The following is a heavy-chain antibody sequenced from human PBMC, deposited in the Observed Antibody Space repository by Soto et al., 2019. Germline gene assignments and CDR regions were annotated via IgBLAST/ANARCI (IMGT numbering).Heavy chain of an antibody. CDR1: GFTFSSYA. CDR3: ARDRKVWHHEMGY. Sequence: VQLVESGGGVVQPGRSLRLSCAASGFTFSSYAMHWVRQAPGKGLEWVAVISYDGSNKYYADSVKGRFTISRDNSKNTLYLQMNSLRAEDTAVYYCARDRKVWHHEMGYWGQGTLVTVSS. CDR2: ISYDGSNK. D-gene: IGHD3-16*01. J-gene: IGHJ4*02. V-gene: IGHV3-30-3*01.